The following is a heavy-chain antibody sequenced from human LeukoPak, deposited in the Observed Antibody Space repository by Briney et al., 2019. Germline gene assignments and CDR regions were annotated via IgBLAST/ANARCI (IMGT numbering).Heavy chain of an antibody. J-gene: IGHJ4*02. D-gene: IGHD4-17*01. CDR3: ARDFGTTGLDY. CDR1: GGSISSYY. CDR2: IYYSGST. Sequence: PSETLSLTCTVSGGSISSYYWSWIRQPPGKGLEWIGYIYYSGSTNYNPSLKSRVTISVDTSKNQFSLKLSSVTAADTAVYYCARDFGTTGLDYWGQGTLVTVSS. V-gene: IGHV4-59*01.